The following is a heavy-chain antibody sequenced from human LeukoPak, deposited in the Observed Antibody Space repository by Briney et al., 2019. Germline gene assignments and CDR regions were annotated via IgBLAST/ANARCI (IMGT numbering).Heavy chain of an antibody. Sequence: GRSLRLSCAASRFTFSSYAMHWVRQAPGKGLEWVANIKQDGSEKYYVDSVMGRFTISRDNAKNSLYLQMNSLRAEDTAVYYCARVVVVPAANWFDPWGQGTLVTVSS. J-gene: IGHJ5*02. CDR3: ARVVVVPAANWFDP. CDR1: RFTFSSYA. CDR2: IKQDGSEK. D-gene: IGHD2-2*01. V-gene: IGHV3-7*01.